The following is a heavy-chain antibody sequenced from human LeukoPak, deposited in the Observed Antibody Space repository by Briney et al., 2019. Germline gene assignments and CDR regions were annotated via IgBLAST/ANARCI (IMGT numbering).Heavy chain of an antibody. D-gene: IGHD1-20*01. V-gene: IGHV3-23*01. Sequence: GGSLRLSCAVSGFTFSSYAMNWVRQAPGKGLEWVSGISNSGGSTYYADSVRGRFTISRDNSKNTLYLQIHGLRAEDTAVYYCAKAAYNWNHRAFDPWGQGTLVTVSS. CDR1: GFTFSSYA. CDR2: ISNSGGST. J-gene: IGHJ5*02. CDR3: AKAAYNWNHRAFDP.